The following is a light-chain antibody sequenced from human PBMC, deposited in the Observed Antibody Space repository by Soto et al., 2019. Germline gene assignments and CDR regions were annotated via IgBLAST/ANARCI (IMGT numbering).Light chain of an antibody. V-gene: IGKV1-39*01. Sequence: DIQVTQSPSSLSASVGDRVIITCLASQSIRKYLNWYQHKPGKVATLLIYAASSLQSGVPSRFSGSGSGTEFTLTITSLQPGDFANYYCQQSGDTPPWTFGQGTKVDIK. CDR3: QQSGDTPPWT. CDR1: QSIRKY. CDR2: AAS. J-gene: IGKJ1*01.